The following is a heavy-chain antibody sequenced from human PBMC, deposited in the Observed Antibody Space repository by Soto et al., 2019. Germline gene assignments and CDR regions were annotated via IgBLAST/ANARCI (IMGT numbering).Heavy chain of an antibody. V-gene: IGHV4-31*03. D-gene: IGHD5-12*01. CDR3: ARGRGIVATINRSLLFDY. J-gene: IGHJ4*02. CDR1: GGSISSGGYY. CDR2: IYYSGST. Sequence: QVQLQESGPGLVKPSQTLSLTCTVSGGSISSGGYYWSWLRQHPGKGLEWIGYIYYSGSTYYNPSLKSRVTISVDTSKNQFSLKLSSVTAADTAVYYCARGRGIVATINRSLLFDYWGQGTLVTVSS.